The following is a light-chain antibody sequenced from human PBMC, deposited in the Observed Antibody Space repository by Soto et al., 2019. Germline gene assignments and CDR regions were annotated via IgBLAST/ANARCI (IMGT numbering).Light chain of an antibody. J-gene: IGKJ4*01. CDR3: QQYDNWPLT. V-gene: IGKV3-15*01. CDR1: QSVSSN. CDR2: GAS. Sequence: EIEMTQSPATLSVSLGERATLYCRASQSVSSNLAWYQQKPGQAPRVLIYGASTGATGIPTRFSGSGSGTEFTLTITSLQSEDFAVYYCQQYDNWPLTLGGGTKVDIK.